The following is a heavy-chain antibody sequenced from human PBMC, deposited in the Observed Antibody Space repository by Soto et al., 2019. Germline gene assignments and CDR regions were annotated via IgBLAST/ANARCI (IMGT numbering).Heavy chain of an antibody. Sequence: ASVKVSFKASGYTFTGYYMHWLRQAPGQGLEWMGWINPNSGGTNYAQKFQGRVTMTRDTSISTAYMELSRLRSDDTAVYYCARPLGYCSGGSCYAEYFQHWGQGTLVTVSS. CDR3: ARPLGYCSGGSCYAEYFQH. J-gene: IGHJ1*01. D-gene: IGHD2-15*01. V-gene: IGHV1-2*02. CDR2: INPNSGGT. CDR1: GYTFTGYY.